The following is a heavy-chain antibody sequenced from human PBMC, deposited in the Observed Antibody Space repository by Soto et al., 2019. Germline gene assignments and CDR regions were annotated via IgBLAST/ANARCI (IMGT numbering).Heavy chain of an antibody. CDR2: INPYNGNT. Sequence: GASVKVSCKASGYTFTSYGISWVRKAPGQGLDWLGWINPYNGNTKYAQKVQGRVTMTTNTSTSTAYMDLRSLSSDDTAIYYCARGPTSSRVDYWGQGTLVTVSS. D-gene: IGHD2-2*01. J-gene: IGHJ4*02. CDR3: ARGPTSSRVDY. V-gene: IGHV1-18*01. CDR1: GYTFTSYG.